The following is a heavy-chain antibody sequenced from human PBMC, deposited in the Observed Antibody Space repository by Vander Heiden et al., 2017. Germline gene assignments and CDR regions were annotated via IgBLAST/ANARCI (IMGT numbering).Heavy chain of an antibody. CDR3: AKDDGGTFLTSYES. Sequence: DVQLLESGGGWVQPGGSLRLSCAASGFSFSSFVMSWVRQAPGKGLDWVSLISRSGDSTQYADPVKGRFTISRDNSKNMLYLQMNTLRAEDTAVYYCAKDDGGTFLTSYESWGQGTLVTVSS. CDR1: GFSFSSFV. V-gene: IGHV3-23*01. J-gene: IGHJ5*02. CDR2: ISRSGDST. D-gene: IGHD1-1*01.